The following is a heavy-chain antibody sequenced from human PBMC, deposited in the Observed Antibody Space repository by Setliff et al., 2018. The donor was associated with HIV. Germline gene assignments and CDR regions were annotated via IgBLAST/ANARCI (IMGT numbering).Heavy chain of an antibody. CDR2: IYTSGST. V-gene: IGHV4-61*09. D-gene: IGHD3-22*01. CDR3: ARGHDSSGYFGIDY. J-gene: IGHJ4*02. CDR1: GGSISSDSHY. Sequence: PSETLSLTCTASGGSISSDSHYWNWIRQPAGKGLEWIGHIYTSGSTNYNPSLKSRVPISVGTSKIQFSLKLSSVTAADTAVYYCARGHDSSGYFGIDYWGQGTLVTVSS.